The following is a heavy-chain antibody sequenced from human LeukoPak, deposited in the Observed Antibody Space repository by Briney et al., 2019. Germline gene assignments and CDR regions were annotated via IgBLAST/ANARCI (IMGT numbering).Heavy chain of an antibody. D-gene: IGHD1-26*01. J-gene: IGHJ4*02. CDR1: GGSISGYY. Sequence: SETLSLTCSVSGGSISGYYWSWIRQPPGKGLEWIGYIYYDGNTNYNPSVKSQVTISVDMSKNQVSLKLSSVTAADTAVYYCARQSFAPFQVGPETPIESWGQGTLVTVSS. V-gene: IGHV4-59*01. CDR3: ARQSFAPFQVGPETPIES. CDR2: IYYDGNT.